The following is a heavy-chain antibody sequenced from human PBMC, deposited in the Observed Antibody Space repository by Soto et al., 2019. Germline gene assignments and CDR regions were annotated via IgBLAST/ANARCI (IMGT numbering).Heavy chain of an antibody. V-gene: IGHV3-30-3*01. CDR2: ISYDGSNK. D-gene: IGHD3-22*01. CDR3: ARDSFPMIVVGISAFDI. J-gene: IGHJ3*02. CDR1: GFTFSSYA. Sequence: QVQLVESGGGVVQPGRSLRLSCAASGFTFSSYAMHWAHQAPGKGLEGVAVISYDGSNKYYADSVKGRVTISRDNSKNTLYLQMNSLIAEDTAVYSCARDSFPMIVVGISAFDIWGQGTMVTVSS.